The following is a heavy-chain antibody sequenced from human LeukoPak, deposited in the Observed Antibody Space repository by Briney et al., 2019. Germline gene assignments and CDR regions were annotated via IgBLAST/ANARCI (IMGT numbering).Heavy chain of an antibody. Sequence: GASLRLSCTGSGFTFSTYAMNWFRQAPGKGLEWVSAISGSGSNVYYADSVKGRFTISRDNPKNTLYLQMNSLRVEDTAVYYCAKAWWLSYYFDYWGQGTLVTASS. D-gene: IGHD3-16*02. V-gene: IGHV3-23*01. J-gene: IGHJ4*02. CDR3: AKAWWLSYYFDY. CDR2: ISGSGSNV. CDR1: GFTFSTYA.